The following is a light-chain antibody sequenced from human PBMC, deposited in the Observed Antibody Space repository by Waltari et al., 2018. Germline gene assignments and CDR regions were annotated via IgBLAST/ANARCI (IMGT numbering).Light chain of an antibody. CDR2: GAS. CDR3: QHYVRLPVT. V-gene: IGKV3-20*01. Sequence: ELVLTQSPGTLSLSQGARVILSCRVSQSVSRALAWYQQKPGQAPRLLIYGASNRATGIPDRFSGSGSGTDFSLTISRLEPEDFAVYYCQHYVRLPVTFGQGTKVEIK. CDR1: QSVSRA. J-gene: IGKJ1*01.